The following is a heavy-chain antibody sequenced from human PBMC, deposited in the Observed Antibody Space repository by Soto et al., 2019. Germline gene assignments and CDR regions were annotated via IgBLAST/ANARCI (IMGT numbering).Heavy chain of an antibody. J-gene: IGHJ2*01. CDR2: IYYSGST. D-gene: IGHD3-10*01. CDR3: ARVWVGVPPALVDL. CDR1: GGSISSYY. Sequence: QVQLQESGPGLVKPSETLSLTCTVSGGSISSYYWSWIRQPPGKGLEWIGYIYYSGSTNYNPSLKSRVTISVDTSKNQFSLKLSSVTAADTAVYYCARVWVGVPPALVDLWGRGTLVTVSS. V-gene: IGHV4-59*01.